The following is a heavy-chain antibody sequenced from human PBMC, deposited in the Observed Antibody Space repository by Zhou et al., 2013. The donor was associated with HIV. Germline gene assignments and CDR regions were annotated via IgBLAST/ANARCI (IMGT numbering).Heavy chain of an antibody. V-gene: IGHV1-69*05. D-gene: IGHD2-15*01. CDR3: ATSWVPVVKTYYYYYMDV. J-gene: IGHJ6*03. CDR1: GGTFSSYV. CDR2: IIPIFGTA. Sequence: QVQLVQSGAEVKKPGSSVKVSCKASGGTFSSYVISWVRQAPGQGLEWMGGIIPIFGTAKYAQKFQGRVTITTDESTSTAYMELGSLRSEDTAVYYCATSWVPVVKTYYYYYMDVWGKGTTVTVSS.